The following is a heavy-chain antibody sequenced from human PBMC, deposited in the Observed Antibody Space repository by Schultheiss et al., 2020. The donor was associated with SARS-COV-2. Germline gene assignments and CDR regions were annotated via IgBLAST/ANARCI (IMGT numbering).Heavy chain of an antibody. D-gene: IGHD3-10*01. J-gene: IGHJ4*02. V-gene: IGHV4-31*03. CDR3: ARGRSGSGSYYDY. CDR1: GGSISSGGYY. Sequence: SETLSLTCTVSGGSISSGGYYWSWIRQHPGKGLEWIGYIYYSGSTYYNPSLKSRVTISVDKSKNQFSLKLSSVTAADTAVYYCARGRSGSGSYYDYWGQGTLVTVSS. CDR2: IYYSGST.